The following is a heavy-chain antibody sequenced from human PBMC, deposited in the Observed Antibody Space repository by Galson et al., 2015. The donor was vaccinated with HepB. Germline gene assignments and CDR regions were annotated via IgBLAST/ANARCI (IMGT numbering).Heavy chain of an antibody. Sequence: ETLSLTCTVSGGSISSYYWYWIRQSPGKGLEWIGYIYSSAHTNYNPSLKSRVTISADTSKNQFSLKLSSVTAADTAVYYCARDRNGVWFDPWGQGTLVTVSS. V-gene: IGHV4-59*01. J-gene: IGHJ5*02. CDR2: IYSSAHT. CDR3: ARDRNGVWFDP. D-gene: IGHD5-24*01. CDR1: GGSISSYY.